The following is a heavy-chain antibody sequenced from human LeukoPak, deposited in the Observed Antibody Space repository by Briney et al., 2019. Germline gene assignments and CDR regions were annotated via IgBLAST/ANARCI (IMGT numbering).Heavy chain of an antibody. Sequence: PSETLSLTCTVSGGSISSSSYYWGWIRQPPGKGPQWIGSINYSGTTYYNPSLKSRVTISVDTSKNQFSLKLSSVTAADTAVYYCARLPIVVVPSTSFDIWGQGTMVTVSS. D-gene: IGHD2-2*01. CDR2: INYSGTT. CDR1: GGSISSSSYY. J-gene: IGHJ3*02. CDR3: ARLPIVVVPSTSFDI. V-gene: IGHV4-39*01.